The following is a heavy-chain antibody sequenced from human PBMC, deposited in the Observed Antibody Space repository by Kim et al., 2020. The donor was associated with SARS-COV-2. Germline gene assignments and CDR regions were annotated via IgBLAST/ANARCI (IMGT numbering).Heavy chain of an antibody. CDR2: INTNTGNP. D-gene: IGHD3-3*01. Sequence: ASVKVSCKASGYTFTSYAMNCVRQAPGQGLEWMGWINTNTGNPTYAQGFTGRFVFSLDTSVSTAYLQISSLKAEDTAVYYCAREGDVRYYDFWSGYYTQGYYYYGMDVWGQGTTVTVSS. V-gene: IGHV7-4-1*02. J-gene: IGHJ6*02. CDR3: AREGDVRYYDFWSGYYTQGYYYYGMDV. CDR1: GYTFTSYA.